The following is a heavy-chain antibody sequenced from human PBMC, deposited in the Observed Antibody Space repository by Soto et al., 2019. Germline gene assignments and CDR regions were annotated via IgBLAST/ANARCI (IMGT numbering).Heavy chain of an antibody. CDR1: GFTVSINH. V-gene: IGHV3-66*01. CDR3: ARGRPKAY. J-gene: IGHJ4*02. CDR2: IYSGGST. Sequence: EVQLVEAGGGLVQPGGSLILSCAASGFTVSINHMSWVRQAPGKGLEWGSLIYSGGSTISADSVKGRFTISRDNSKNTLYLHMNSVRAEDTAVYYCARGRPKAYWGQGTLVTVSS.